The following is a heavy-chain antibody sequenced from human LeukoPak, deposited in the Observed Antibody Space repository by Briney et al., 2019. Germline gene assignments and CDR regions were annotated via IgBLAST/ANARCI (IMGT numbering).Heavy chain of an antibody. D-gene: IGHD6-13*01. CDR3: ARVAEAAAFDS. CDR1: GFTFSSYS. CDR2: ISSSSSTI. Sequence: GGSLRLSCAASGFTFSSYSMNWVRQAPGKGLEWVSHISSSSSTIYYADSVKGRFTISRDNAKNSLYLQMNSLKPEDTAVYYCARVAEAAAFDSWGQGTLVTVSS. V-gene: IGHV3-48*01. J-gene: IGHJ4*02.